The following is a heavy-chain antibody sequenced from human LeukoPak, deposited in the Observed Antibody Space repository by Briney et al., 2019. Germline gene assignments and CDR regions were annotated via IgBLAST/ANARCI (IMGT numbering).Heavy chain of an antibody. CDR2: IWYDGSNK. V-gene: IGHV3-33*06. CDR1: GFTFSSYG. CDR3: AKDYYYDSSGYFDY. Sequence: TGGSLRLSCAASGFTFSSYGMHWVRQAPGKGLEWVAVIWYDGSNKYYADSVKGRFTISRDNPKNTLYLQMNSLRAEDTAVYYCAKDYYYDSSGYFDYWGQGTLVTVSS. J-gene: IGHJ4*02. D-gene: IGHD3-22*01.